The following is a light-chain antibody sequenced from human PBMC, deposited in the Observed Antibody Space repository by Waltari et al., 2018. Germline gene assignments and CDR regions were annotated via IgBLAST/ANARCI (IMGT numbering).Light chain of an antibody. CDR2: EGS. J-gene: IGLJ2*01. V-gene: IGLV2-8*01. Sequence: QSALTQPPSASGSPGQSVTISCTGTSSDVGGYNYVSWYQQHPGKAPKLMIYEGSKRPSGVPGRFSGSKAGNTASLTVSGLRAEDEADYYCSSYAGNNNVVFGGGTKLTVL. CDR3: SSYAGNNNVV. CDR1: SSDVGGYNY.